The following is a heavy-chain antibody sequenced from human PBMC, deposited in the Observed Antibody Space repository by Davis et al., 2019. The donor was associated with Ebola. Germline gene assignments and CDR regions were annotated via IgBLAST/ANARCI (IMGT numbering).Heavy chain of an antibody. CDR1: GYTFTAYF. V-gene: IGHV1-2*02. D-gene: IGHD2-15*01. J-gene: IGHJ4*02. CDR3: ARAGPATQNLDY. CDR2: INPNTGGT. Sequence: AASVKVSCKTSGYTFTAYFIHWVRRAPGEGLEWMGWINPNTGGTNSAQKFQGRVTMTRATSMTTPYMELNGLRSDDPAVYYCARAGPATQNLDYWGQGTLVTVSS.